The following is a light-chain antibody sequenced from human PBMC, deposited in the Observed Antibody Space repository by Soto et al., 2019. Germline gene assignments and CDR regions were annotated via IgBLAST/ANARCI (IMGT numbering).Light chain of an antibody. V-gene: IGKV3-15*01. Sequence: EIVMTQSPVTLSVSPGERATLSCRASQRVGSNFAWYRQKPGQAPTLLIYGASTRATGIPARFSGSVSGTEFTLTISSLQSEDFAVYYCQQYNNWPYTFGQGTKLEIK. CDR3: QQYNNWPYT. J-gene: IGKJ2*01. CDR2: GAS. CDR1: QRVGSN.